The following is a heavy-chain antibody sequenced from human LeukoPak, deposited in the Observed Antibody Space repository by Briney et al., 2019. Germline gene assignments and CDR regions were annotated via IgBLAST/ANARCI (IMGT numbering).Heavy chain of an antibody. J-gene: IGHJ4*02. CDR1: GFTFRDFW. Sequence: GGSLRLSCAASGFTFRDFWFHWVRQVPGEGPVWVSRVNDDGSKTFYPGSVKGRFTISRDNAKNTVYLQMNSLRVEDTAVYYCARETLGAGLRAPDYWGRGALVTVSS. D-gene: IGHD3/OR15-3a*01. V-gene: IGHV3-74*01. CDR3: ARETLGAGLRAPDY. CDR2: VNDDGSKT.